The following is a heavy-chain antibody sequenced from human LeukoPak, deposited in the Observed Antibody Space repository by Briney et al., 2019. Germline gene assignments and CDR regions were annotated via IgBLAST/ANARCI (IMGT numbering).Heavy chain of an antibody. D-gene: IGHD1-26*01. CDR1: GFTFSDYY. V-gene: IGHV3-11*01. CDR3: NSGSYHYHGVDV. Sequence: PGGSLRLSCAASGFTFSDYYMSWIRQAPGKGLEWVSYISSSGSTIYYADSVKGRFTISRDNAKNSLYLQMNSLRSEDTAVYYCNSGSYHYHGVDVWGQGTTVTVSS. CDR2: ISSSGSTI. J-gene: IGHJ6*02.